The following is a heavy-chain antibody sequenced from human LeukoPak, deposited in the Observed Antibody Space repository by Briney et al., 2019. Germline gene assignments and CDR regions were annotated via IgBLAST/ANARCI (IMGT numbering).Heavy chain of an antibody. J-gene: IGHJ4*02. CDR3: ARKGGSGWTFDY. CDR2: IYSTGSV. V-gene: IGHV4-59*01. CDR1: GDSISSNY. Sequence: PSETLSLTCTVSGDSISSNYWSWIRQPPGKGLEWIGFIYSTGSVNYNPSLKSRVTIILDTSKNHFSLELNSVTAADTAVYFCARKGGSGWTFDYWGQGILVTVSS. D-gene: IGHD6-19*01.